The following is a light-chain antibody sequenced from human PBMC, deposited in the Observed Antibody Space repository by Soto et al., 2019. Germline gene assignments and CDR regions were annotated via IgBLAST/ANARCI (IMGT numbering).Light chain of an antibody. J-gene: IGLJ1*01. CDR2: SYD. V-gene: IGLV1-44*01. CDR3: AAWDDSLDVYV. CDR1: SSNLGDNA. Sequence: QSVLTQPPSASGTPGQRVTISCSTSSSNLGDNAVNWYQHVPGTAPKLLIYSYDQRPSGVPDRFSGSKSGTSASLAISGLQSEDEADYYCAAWDDSLDVYVSGTGSKVTVL.